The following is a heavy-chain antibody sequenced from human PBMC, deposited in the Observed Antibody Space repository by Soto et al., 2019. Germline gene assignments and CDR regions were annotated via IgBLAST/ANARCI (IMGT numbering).Heavy chain of an antibody. CDR2: IFSNDDK. V-gene: IGHV2-26*01. D-gene: IGHD3-10*01. CDR3: ARKGSGGPVDY. CDR1: GFSLSNARMG. J-gene: IGHJ4*02. Sequence: QVTLKESGPVLVKPTETLTLTCTVSGFSLSNARMGVSWIRQPPGKALEWLAHIFSNDDKSYSTSLQSRLTISKHTYKRGVDLIMTTMNPVDTAAYYCARKGSGGPVDYWGQGTLVTVSS.